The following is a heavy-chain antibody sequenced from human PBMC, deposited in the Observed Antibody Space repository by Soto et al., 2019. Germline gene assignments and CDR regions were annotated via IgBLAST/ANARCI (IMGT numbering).Heavy chain of an antibody. CDR1: GGSISSGDYY. CDR2: IYYSGST. Sequence: NPSETLSLTCTVSGGSISSGDYYWSWIRQPPGKGLEWIGYIYYSGSTYYNPSLKSRVTISVDTSKNQFSLKLSSVTAADTAVYYCSRDAGIVATTEGYWGQGTLVTVSS. CDR3: SRDAGIVATTEGY. D-gene: IGHD5-12*01. J-gene: IGHJ4*02. V-gene: IGHV4-30-4*01.